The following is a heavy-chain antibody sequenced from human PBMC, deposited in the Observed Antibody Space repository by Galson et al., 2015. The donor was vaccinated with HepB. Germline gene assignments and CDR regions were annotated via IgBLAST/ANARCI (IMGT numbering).Heavy chain of an antibody. J-gene: IGHJ4*02. V-gene: IGHV3-66*01. CDR3: AQSGRGSYWDFDY. CDR1: GFTVSSNY. D-gene: IGHD1-26*01. CDR2: IYSGGST. Sequence: SLRLSCAASGFTVSSNYMSWVRQAPGKGLEWVSVIYSGGSTYYADSVKGRFTISRDNSKNTLYLQMNSLRAEDTAVYYCAQSGRGSYWDFDYWGQGTLVTVSS.